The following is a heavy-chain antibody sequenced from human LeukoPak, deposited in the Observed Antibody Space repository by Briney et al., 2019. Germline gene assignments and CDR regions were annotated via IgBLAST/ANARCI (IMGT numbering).Heavy chain of an antibody. J-gene: IGHJ3*02. CDR2: ISSSSSTI. CDR3: ARDVDAFDI. V-gene: IGHV3-48*04. Sequence: GESLRLSCAASGFIFSSYWMNWVRQAPGKGLEWVSYISSSSSTIYYADSVKGRFTISRDNAKNSLYLQMNSLRAEDTAVYYCARDVDAFDIWGQGTMVTVSS. CDR1: GFIFSSYW.